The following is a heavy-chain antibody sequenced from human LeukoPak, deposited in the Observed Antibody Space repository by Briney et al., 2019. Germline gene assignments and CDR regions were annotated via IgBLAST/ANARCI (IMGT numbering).Heavy chain of an antibody. CDR2: IRFNSGDK. J-gene: IGHJ6*03. D-gene: IGHD2-2*01. V-gene: IGHV3-30*02. Sequence: PGGSLRLSCAASGFAFTTSSMHWVRQAPGKGLEWVAFIRFNSGDKAYTDSVKGRFTVSGDNSKNILNLHMNSLRAEDTAVYYCARISSTWNYYYYMDVWGKGTTVTVSS. CDR1: GFAFTTSS. CDR3: ARISSTWNYYYYMDV.